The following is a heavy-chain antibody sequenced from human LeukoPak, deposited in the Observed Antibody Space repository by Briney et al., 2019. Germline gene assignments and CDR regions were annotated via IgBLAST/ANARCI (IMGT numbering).Heavy chain of an antibody. CDR3: GKELAAAGTAP. CDR2: ISGSGGST. CDR1: GFTFSSYA. D-gene: IGHD6-13*01. Sequence: GGSLRLSCAASGFTFSSYAMSWVRQAPGKGLEWVSAISGSGGSTYYADSVKGRFTISRDNSKNTLYLQMNSLRAEDTALYYWGKELAAAGTAPWGQGTLVTVSS. V-gene: IGHV3-23*01. J-gene: IGHJ5*02.